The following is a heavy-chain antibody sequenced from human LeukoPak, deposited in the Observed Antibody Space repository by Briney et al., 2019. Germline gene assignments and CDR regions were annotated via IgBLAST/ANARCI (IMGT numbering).Heavy chain of an antibody. CDR1: GYTFTGYN. D-gene: IGHD2-15*01. V-gene: IGHV1-2*06. J-gene: IGHJ5*02. CDR2: INPNSGGT. Sequence: ASVKVSCKAAGYTFTGYNMFWVRQAPGQGLEWMGRINPNSGGTNYAQKFQGRVTMTRDTSISTAYMELSRLRSDDTAVYYCGRGYCSGGSCYSVENWFDPWGQGTLVTVSS. CDR3: GRGYCSGGSCYSVENWFDP.